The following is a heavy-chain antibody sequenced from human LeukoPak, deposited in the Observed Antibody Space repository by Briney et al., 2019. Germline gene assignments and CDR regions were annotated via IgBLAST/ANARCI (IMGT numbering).Heavy chain of an antibody. CDR3: ARELIPGYSFDY. CDR1: GYTFTSYA. D-gene: IGHD3-16*01. CDR2: INAGNGNT. Sequence: ASVKVSCKASGYTFTSYAMHWVRQAPGQRLEWMGWINAGNGNTKYSRKFQGRVTITRDTSASTAYMELSSLRSEDTAVYYCARELIPGYSFDYWGQGTLVTVSS. V-gene: IGHV1-3*01. J-gene: IGHJ4*02.